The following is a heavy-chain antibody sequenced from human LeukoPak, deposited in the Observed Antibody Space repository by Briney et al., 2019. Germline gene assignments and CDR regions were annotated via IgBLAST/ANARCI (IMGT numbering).Heavy chain of an antibody. D-gene: IGHD2-15*01. Sequence: ASVKVSCKASGYTFTSYGISWVGQAPGQGLEWMGWISAYNGNTNYAQKLQGRVTMTTDTSTSTAYMELRSLRSDDTAVYYCARVPHCSGGSCYGHFDYWGQGTLVTVSS. CDR3: ARVPHCSGGSCYGHFDY. CDR2: ISAYNGNT. CDR1: GYTFTSYG. J-gene: IGHJ4*02. V-gene: IGHV1-18*01.